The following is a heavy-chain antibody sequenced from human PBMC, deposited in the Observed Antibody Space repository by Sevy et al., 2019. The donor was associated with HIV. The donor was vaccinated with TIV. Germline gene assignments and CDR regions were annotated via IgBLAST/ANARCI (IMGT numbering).Heavy chain of an antibody. Sequence: SQTLSLTCAISGDSVSSNSAAWNWIRQSPSRGLEWLGRTYYRSKWYNDYAVSVKSRITINPDTSKNQFSLQLNSVTPGDTAVYYCARNPPYCSSTSCHFDYWGQRTLVTVSS. CDR1: GDSVSSNSAA. J-gene: IGHJ4*02. D-gene: IGHD2-2*01. CDR2: TYYRSKWYN. V-gene: IGHV6-1*01. CDR3: ARNPPYCSSTSCHFDY.